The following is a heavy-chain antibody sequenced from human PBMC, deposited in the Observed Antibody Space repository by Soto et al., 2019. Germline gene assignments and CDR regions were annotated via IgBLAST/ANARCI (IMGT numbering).Heavy chain of an antibody. Sequence: GGSLRLSCAASGFTFSSYSMNWVRQAPGKGLEWVSYISSSSSTIYYADSVKGRFTISRDNAKNSLYLQMNSLRAEDTAVYYCARVMGPVTIKSYAFDIWGQGTMVTVSS. CDR3: ARVMGPVTIKSYAFDI. J-gene: IGHJ3*02. CDR2: ISSSSSTI. CDR1: GFTFSSYS. D-gene: IGHD4-17*01. V-gene: IGHV3-48*01.